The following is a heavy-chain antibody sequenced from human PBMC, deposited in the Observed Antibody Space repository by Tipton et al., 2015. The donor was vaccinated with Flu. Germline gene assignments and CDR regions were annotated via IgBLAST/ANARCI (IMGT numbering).Heavy chain of an antibody. V-gene: IGHV4-38-2*02. CDR3: ARERRDGYKDHFDY. J-gene: IGHJ4*02. Sequence: TLSLTCTISGDSISSDYYWGWIRQPPGKGLEWIGNIYRTGTTYRNPSLKSRVTISIDRSKNQFSLKLFSVTAADAALYYCARERRDGYKDHFDYWAQGTLVTVSS. D-gene: IGHD5-24*01. CDR2: IYRTGTT. CDR1: GDSISSDYY.